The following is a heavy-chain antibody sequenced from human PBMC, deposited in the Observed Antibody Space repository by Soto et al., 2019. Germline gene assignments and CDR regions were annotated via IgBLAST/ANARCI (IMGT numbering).Heavy chain of an antibody. CDR3: ATLDSSGLGCFDY. CDR2: IYYSGST. CDR1: GGSISSSSYY. V-gene: IGHV4-39*01. D-gene: IGHD6-19*01. Sequence: XETLCLTCTVSGGSISSSSYYWGWIRQPPGKGLEWIGSIYYSGSTYYNPSLKSRVTISVDTSKNQFSLKLSSVTAADTAVYYCATLDSSGLGCFDYWGQGTLVTVSS. J-gene: IGHJ4*02.